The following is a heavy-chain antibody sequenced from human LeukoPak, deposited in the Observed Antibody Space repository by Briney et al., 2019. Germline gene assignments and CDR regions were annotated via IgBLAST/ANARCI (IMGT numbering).Heavy chain of an antibody. Sequence: GGSLRLSCAASAFTFSNYAMSWVRQAPGKGLEWVSGISGSGGSTFYADSVRGRFTISRDNSKNTLYLQMNSLRAEDTAVYYCAKDREWGTYYRFDYWGQGTLVTVSS. CDR1: AFTFSNYA. CDR3: AKDREWGTYYRFDY. V-gene: IGHV3-23*01. D-gene: IGHD1-26*01. J-gene: IGHJ4*02. CDR2: ISGSGGST.